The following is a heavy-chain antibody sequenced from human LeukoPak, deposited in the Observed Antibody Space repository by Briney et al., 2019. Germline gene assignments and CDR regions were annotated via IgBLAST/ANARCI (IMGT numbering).Heavy chain of an antibody. Sequence: PGGSLRLSCAASGFTFDDYAMHWVRQAPGKGLEWVSYISSSSSTIYYADSVKGRFTISRDNAKNSLYLQMNSLRAEDTAVYYCARDSPYNAFDIWGQGTMVTVSS. CDR3: ARDSPYNAFDI. D-gene: IGHD1-14*01. J-gene: IGHJ3*02. CDR1: GFTFDDYA. CDR2: ISSSSSTI. V-gene: IGHV3-48*04.